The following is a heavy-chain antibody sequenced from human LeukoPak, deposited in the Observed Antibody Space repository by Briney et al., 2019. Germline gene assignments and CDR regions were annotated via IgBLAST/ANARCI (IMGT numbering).Heavy chain of an antibody. CDR3: ARDERYYYGSGSNYYYYGMDV. J-gene: IGHJ6*02. CDR1: GGSISSRDYS. D-gene: IGHD3-10*01. Sequence: PSQTLSLTCAVSGGSISSRDYSWNWIRQPPGKGLEWIGSVYHGGTTYYNPSLKSRVSISEDRSNNQFFLKLSSVTAADTAVYYCARDERYYYGSGSNYYYYGMDVWGQGTTVTVSS. CDR2: VYHGGTT. V-gene: IGHV4-30-2*01.